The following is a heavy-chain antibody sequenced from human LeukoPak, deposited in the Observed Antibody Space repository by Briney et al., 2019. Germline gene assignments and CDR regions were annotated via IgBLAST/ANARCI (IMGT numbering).Heavy chain of an antibody. D-gene: IGHD1-26*01. CDR1: GYSFTTYW. CDR3: ASPRVGATAFDI. Sequence: GESLKISCKGSGYSFTTYWIGWVRQMPGKGLEYMGIINPGDSDTRYSPSFQGQVTISVDKSISTAYLQGSSLKASDTAMYYCASPRVGATAFDIWGQGTLVTVSS. J-gene: IGHJ3*02. V-gene: IGHV5-51*01. CDR2: INPGDSDT.